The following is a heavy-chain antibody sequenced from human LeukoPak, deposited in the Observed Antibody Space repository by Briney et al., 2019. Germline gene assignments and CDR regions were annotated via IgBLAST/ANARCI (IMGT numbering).Heavy chain of an antibody. CDR2: ISASGGST. V-gene: IGHV3-23*01. CDR1: GFTFSSYA. J-gene: IGHJ4*02. D-gene: IGHD5-18*01. Sequence: PGGSLRLSCAASGFTFSSYAMSWVRQAPGRGLEWVSAISASGGSTYYADSLKGRFTISRDNSKNTLYLQMNSLRAEDTAVYYCAQVGYSYGYSLPYWGQGTLVTVPS. CDR3: AQVGYSYGYSLPY.